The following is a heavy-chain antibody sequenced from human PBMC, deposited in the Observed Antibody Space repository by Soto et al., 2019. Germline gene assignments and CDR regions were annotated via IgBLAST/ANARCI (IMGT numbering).Heavy chain of an antibody. V-gene: IGHV4-59*08. D-gene: IGHD5-12*01. Sequence: SETLSLTCTVSGGSISSYYWSWIRQPPGKGLEWIGYIYYSGSTNYNSSLESRVTISVDTSNNQISLKLRSVTAADAATYYCTRGGKRASGEYWGQGISVSVSS. J-gene: IGHJ4*02. CDR1: GGSISSYY. CDR2: IYYSGST. CDR3: TRGGKRASGEY.